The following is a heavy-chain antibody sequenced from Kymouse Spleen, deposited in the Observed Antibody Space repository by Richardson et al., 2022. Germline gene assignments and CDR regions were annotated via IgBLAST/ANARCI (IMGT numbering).Heavy chain of an antibody. D-gene: IGHD5-12*01. J-gene: IGHJ4*02. CDR1: GFTFSSYG. CDR3: AREGYSGYDRSFDY. CDR2: IWYDGSNK. Sequence: QVQLVESGGGVVQPGRSLRLSCAASGFTFSSYGMHWVRQAPGKGLEWVAVIWYDGSNKYYADSVKGRFTISRDNSKNTLYLQMNSLRAEDTAVYYCAREGYSGYDRSFDYWGQGTLVTVSS. V-gene: IGHV3-33*01.